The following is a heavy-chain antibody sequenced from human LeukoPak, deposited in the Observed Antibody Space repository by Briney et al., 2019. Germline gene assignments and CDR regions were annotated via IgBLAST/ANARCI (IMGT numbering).Heavy chain of an antibody. J-gene: IGHJ4*02. CDR3: ARDRIRWDDSSGYYPTPFDY. CDR1: GFTFSSYS. Sequence: GGSLRLSCAASGFTFSSYSMNWVRQAPGKGLEWVSSISSSSSYIYYADSVKGRFAISRDNAKNSLYLQMNSLRAEDTAVYYCARDRIRWDDSSGYYPTPFDYWGQGTLVTVSS. CDR2: ISSSSSYI. V-gene: IGHV3-21*01. D-gene: IGHD3-22*01.